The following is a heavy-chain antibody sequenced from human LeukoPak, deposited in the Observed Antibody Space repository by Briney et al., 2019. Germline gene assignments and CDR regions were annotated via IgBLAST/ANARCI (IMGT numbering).Heavy chain of an antibody. V-gene: IGHV3-7*01. D-gene: IGHD3-16*02. J-gene: IGHJ3*02. Sequence: PGGSLRLSCEASGFDFRNYYMSWVRQAPGKGLEWLANIKYDGTYTNYKDSVKGRLTLSRDNAKNSVYLQMNSLRAEDTAVYYCVSGNDPDYVWGTYRLDAFDIWGEGTMVIVSS. CDR3: VSGNDPDYVWGTYRLDAFDI. CDR1: GFDFRNYY. CDR2: IKYDGTYT.